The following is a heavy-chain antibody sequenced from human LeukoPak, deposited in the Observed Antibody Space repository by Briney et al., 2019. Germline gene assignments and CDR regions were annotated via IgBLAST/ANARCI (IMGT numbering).Heavy chain of an antibody. J-gene: IGHJ4*02. CDR3: ARGLSPLTPWQTFDY. Sequence: ASVKVSCKASGYTFTSYGISWVRQAPGQGLEWMGWISAYNGNTNYAQKLQGRVTMTTDTSTSTAYMELRSLRSDDTAVYYCARGLSPLTPWQTFDYWGQGTLVTVSS. V-gene: IGHV1-18*01. CDR2: ISAYNGNT. CDR1: GYTFTSYG.